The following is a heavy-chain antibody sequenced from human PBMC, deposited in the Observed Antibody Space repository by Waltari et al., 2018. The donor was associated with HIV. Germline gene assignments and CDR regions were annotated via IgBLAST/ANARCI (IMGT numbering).Heavy chain of an antibody. CDR3: ARDSYYYDSSGFFPDF. V-gene: IGHV1-2*06. J-gene: IGHJ4*02. Sequence: QVQLVQSGAEVKKPGASVKVSCKASGYTFTAYYMHWVRQAPGQGLGWMGRINLNSVDTNYGQKFQGRVTMTRDTSISTAYMELSRLRSDDTAVYYCARDSYYYDSSGFFPDFWGQGTLVTVSS. CDR2: INLNSVDT. CDR1: GYTFTAYY. D-gene: IGHD3-22*01.